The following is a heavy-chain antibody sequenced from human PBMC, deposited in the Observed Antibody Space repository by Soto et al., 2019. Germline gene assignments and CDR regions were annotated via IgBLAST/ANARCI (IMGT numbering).Heavy chain of an antibody. CDR2: IRSKAYGGTT. CDR1: GFTFGDYA. CDR3: TRVFSWYSGMDV. Sequence: GGSLRLSCTASGFTFGDYAMSWVRQAPGKGLEWVGFIRSKAYGGTTEYAASVKGRFTISRDDSKSIAYLQMNSLKTEDTAVYYFTRVFSWYSGMDVWGQGTTVTVSS. J-gene: IGHJ6*02. D-gene: IGHD2-21*01. V-gene: IGHV3-49*04.